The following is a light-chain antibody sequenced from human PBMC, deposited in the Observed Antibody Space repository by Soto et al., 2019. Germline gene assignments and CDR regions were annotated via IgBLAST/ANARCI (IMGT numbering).Light chain of an antibody. CDR3: HSYTSSSTYV. CDR2: EVS. Sequence: QSVLTQPASVSGSPGQSITISCTGTSSDVGGYKFVSWYQQYPGKVPKLMIYEVSNRPSGISNRFSGSKSGNTASLTISGLQAEDKADYYCHSYTSSSTYVFGTGTKLTVL. CDR1: SSDVGGYKF. V-gene: IGLV2-14*01. J-gene: IGLJ1*01.